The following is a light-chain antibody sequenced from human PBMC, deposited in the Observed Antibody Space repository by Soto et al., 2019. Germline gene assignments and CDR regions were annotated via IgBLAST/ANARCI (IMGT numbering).Light chain of an antibody. J-gene: IGLJ1*01. CDR1: SSDVGSYNL. CDR2: EGS. Sequence: QSALTQPASVSGSPGQSITISCTGTSSDVGSYNLVSWYQQHPGKAPKLMIYEGSKRPSGVSNRFSGSKSGNTASLTISGLQAEDEDDYYCCSYAGSRTYVFGAGTKLTVL. V-gene: IGLV2-23*01. CDR3: CSYAGSRTYV.